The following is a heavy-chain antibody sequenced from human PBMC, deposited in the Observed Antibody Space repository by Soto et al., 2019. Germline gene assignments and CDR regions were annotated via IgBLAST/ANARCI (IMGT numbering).Heavy chain of an antibody. CDR3: VRGPADSMLRLLEWPYGDY. CDR1: GFSVSDYY. CDR2: IYSGRTR. Sequence: EVQLVESGGSLIQPGGSLRLSCAASGFSVSDYYMNWVRQAPGKGLEWVSIIYSGRTRYYADSVRGRFTISRDDSKNTLYLQMNSLRPEDTALYYCVRGPADSMLRLLEWPYGDYWGQGTLVTVTA. V-gene: IGHV3-53*01. D-gene: IGHD3-3*01. J-gene: IGHJ4*02.